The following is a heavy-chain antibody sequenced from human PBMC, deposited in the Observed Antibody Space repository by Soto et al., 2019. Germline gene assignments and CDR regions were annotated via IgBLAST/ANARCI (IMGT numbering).Heavy chain of an antibody. CDR3: AKDRVGQWLVRRPIYGMDV. J-gene: IGHJ6*02. CDR2: ISYDGSNK. V-gene: IGHV3-30*18. Sequence: QVQLVESGGGVVQPGRSLRLSCAASGFTFSSYGMHWVRQAPGKGLEWVAVISYDGSNKYYADSVKGRFTISRDNSKNTLYLQMNSLRAEDTAVYYCAKDRVGQWLVRRPIYGMDVWGQGTTVTVSS. CDR1: GFTFSSYG. D-gene: IGHD6-19*01.